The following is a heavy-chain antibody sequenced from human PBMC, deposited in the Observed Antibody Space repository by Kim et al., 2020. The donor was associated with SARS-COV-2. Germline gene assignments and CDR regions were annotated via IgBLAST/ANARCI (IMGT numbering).Heavy chain of an antibody. CDR2: INPNSGDT. CDR1: GYTFNGYF. J-gene: IGHJ4*02. V-gene: IGHV1-2*02. Sequence: ASVKVSCKTSGYTFNGYFMHWVRQAPGQGLEWMGWINPNSGDTTYAQKFQDRVTLTRDTSITTAYMELTRLTSDDTAVYYCVKGGVLVTVGVKKHFDYCGQGTLVIVSS. CDR3: VKGGVLVTVGVKKHFDY. D-gene: IGHD3-22*01.